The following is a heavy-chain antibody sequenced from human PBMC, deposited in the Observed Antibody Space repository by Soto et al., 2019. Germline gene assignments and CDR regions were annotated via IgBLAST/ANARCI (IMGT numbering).Heavy chain of an antibody. CDR1: GGSISSTNL. Sequence: SETLSLTCAASGGSISSTNLWTWVRQPPGKGLEWIGEIYHTGSTTFNPSLKSRVTISVDKSKNHFSLKVSSVTAADTAVYFCARSPRSISTGGIDFWGQGILVTVSS. CDR3: ARSPRSISTGGIDF. D-gene: IGHD1-1*01. CDR2: IYHTGST. V-gene: IGHV4-4*02. J-gene: IGHJ4*01.